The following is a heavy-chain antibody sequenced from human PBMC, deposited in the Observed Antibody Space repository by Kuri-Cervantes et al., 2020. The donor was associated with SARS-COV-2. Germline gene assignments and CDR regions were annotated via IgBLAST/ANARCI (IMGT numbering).Heavy chain of an antibody. CDR2: IYYSGST. J-gene: IGHJ4*02. CDR1: GGSISTTNYY. D-gene: IGHD2-2*01. V-gene: IGHV4-39*01. CDR3: ARLQRVVVPAASFDY. Sequence: SQTLSLTCAVSGGSISTTNYYWAWIRRPPGKGLEWIGSIYYSGSTYYNPSLKSRVTISVDTSKNQFSLKLSSVTAADTAVYYCARLQRVVVPAASFDYWGEGTLVTVSS.